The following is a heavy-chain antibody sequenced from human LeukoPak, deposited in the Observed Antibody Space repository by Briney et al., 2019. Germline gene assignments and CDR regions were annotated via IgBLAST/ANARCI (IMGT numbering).Heavy chain of an antibody. V-gene: IGHV3-30*18. CDR3: AKSHGYSYGFDY. J-gene: IGHJ4*02. CDR1: GFTFSRYG. D-gene: IGHD5-18*01. CDR2: ISYDASNK. Sequence: GRSLRLSCAASGFTFSRYGMHWVRQTPGKGLEWVAVISYDASNKYYADSVKGRFTIPRDNSKNTLYLQMNSLRAEDTAVYYCAKSHGYSYGFDYWGQGTLVTVSS.